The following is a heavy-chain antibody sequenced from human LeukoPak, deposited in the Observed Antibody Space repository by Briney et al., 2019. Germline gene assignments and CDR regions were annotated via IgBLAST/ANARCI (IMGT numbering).Heavy chain of an antibody. D-gene: IGHD2-15*01. Sequence: GGSLRLSCAASRFTFSNYTMNWVRQAPGKGLEWVSAMSSSDDGRYYAASVRGRFTISRDTSRSTLYLQMNSLRAEDAAVYYCAKAPVTSCRGAFCYPFDYWGQGTLVTVSS. CDR2: MSSSDDGR. V-gene: IGHV3-23*01. CDR3: AKAPVTSCRGAFCYPFDY. J-gene: IGHJ4*02. CDR1: RFTFSNYT.